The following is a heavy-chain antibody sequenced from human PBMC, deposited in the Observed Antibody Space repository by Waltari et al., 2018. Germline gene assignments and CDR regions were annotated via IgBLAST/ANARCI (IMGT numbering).Heavy chain of an antibody. J-gene: IGHJ2*01. Sequence: QVQLQQWGAGLLKPSETLSLTCAVYGGSFSGYYWSWIRKPPGKGLEWIGEINNSASTTYNPSLKNRGSISVGTSKNQFSLKLSAVTAADTAVYYCARGSYDYVWGSYRYTIDWYFDLWGRGTLVTVSS. CDR2: INNSAST. CDR1: GGSFSGYY. D-gene: IGHD3-16*02. V-gene: IGHV4-34*01. CDR3: ARGSYDYVWGSYRYTIDWYFDL.